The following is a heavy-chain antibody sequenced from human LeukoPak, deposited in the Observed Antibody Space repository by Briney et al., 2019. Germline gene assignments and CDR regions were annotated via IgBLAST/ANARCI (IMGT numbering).Heavy chain of an antibody. CDR2: INHSGST. Sequence: SETLSLTCAVYGGSFSGYYWSWIRQPPGKGLEWIGEINHSGSTYYNPSLKSRVTISVDTSKNQFSLKLSSVTAADTAVYYCARAPGAAIDWGQGTLVTVSS. CDR3: ARAPGAAID. D-gene: IGHD2-2*01. V-gene: IGHV4-34*01. J-gene: IGHJ4*02. CDR1: GGSFSGYY.